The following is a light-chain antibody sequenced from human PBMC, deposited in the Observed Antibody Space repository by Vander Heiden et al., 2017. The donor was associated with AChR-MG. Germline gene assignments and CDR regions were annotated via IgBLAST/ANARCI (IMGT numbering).Light chain of an antibody. Sequence: QSVLTQLPSASGTPGQRFAISCSGSSSNIGSNPVNCYQQLPETAPKLLIYSDNQRPAGVPDRFSGSKSGTSAYLAITGLHAEDEADYYCAAWDDSLNGWVFGGGTKLTVL. V-gene: IGLV1-44*01. CDR2: SDN. J-gene: IGLJ3*02. CDR1: SSNIGSNP. CDR3: AAWDDSLNGWV.